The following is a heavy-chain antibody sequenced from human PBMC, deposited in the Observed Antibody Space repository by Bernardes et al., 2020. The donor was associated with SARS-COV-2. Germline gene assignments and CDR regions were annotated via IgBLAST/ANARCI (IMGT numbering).Heavy chain of an antibody. J-gene: IGHJ4*02. V-gene: IGHV4-59*01. D-gene: IGHD3-3*01. Sequence: SETLSLTCTVSGGSISNYYWSWIRQPPGKGLEWIGYIYYSGSTNYNPSLKSRVTISVDTSKNQFSLKLSSVTAADTAVDYCARGGGFWGGYFPFDYWGQGGLVTVSS. CDR2: IYYSGST. CDR1: GGSISNYY. CDR3: ARGGGFWGGYFPFDY.